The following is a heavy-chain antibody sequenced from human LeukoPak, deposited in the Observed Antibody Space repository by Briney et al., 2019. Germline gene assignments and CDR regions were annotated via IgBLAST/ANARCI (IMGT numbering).Heavy chain of an antibody. V-gene: IGHV3-74*01. CDR1: GFTFSSYW. CDR3: AKSSSGGWYLLGDAFDI. CDR2: INSDGSST. Sequence: PGGSLRLSCAASGFTFSSYWMHWVRQAPGKGLVWVSRINSDGSSTSYADPVKGRFTISRDNSKNTLNLQMNSLRAEDTAVYYCAKSSSGGWYLLGDAFDIWGQGTMVTVSS. D-gene: IGHD6-19*01. J-gene: IGHJ3*02.